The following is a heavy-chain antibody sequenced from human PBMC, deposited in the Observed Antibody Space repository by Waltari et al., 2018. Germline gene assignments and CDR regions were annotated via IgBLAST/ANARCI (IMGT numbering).Heavy chain of an antibody. D-gene: IGHD2-15*01. Sequence: QVQLVQSGAEVKKPGASVKVYCKASGYTFTSYDINWVRQATGQGLEWMGWMNPNSGNTGYAQKFQGRVTMTRNTSISTAYMELSSLRSEDTAVYYCARRRSGGQTNYYYYMDVWGKGTTVTVSS. CDR1: GYTFTSYD. V-gene: IGHV1-8*01. CDR3: ARRRSGGQTNYYYYMDV. CDR2: MNPNSGNT. J-gene: IGHJ6*03.